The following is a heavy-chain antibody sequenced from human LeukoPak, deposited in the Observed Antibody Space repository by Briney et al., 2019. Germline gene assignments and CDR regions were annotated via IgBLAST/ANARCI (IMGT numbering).Heavy chain of an antibody. CDR3: ARDLRYCSSTSCYYYFDY. D-gene: IGHD2-2*01. CDR1: GGTFSSYA. Sequence: ASVKVSCKTSGGTFSSYAISWVRQAPGHGLKWMGGIIPIFGTANYAQKFQGRVTITADESTSTAYMELSSLRSEDTAVYYCARDLRYCSSTSCYYYFDYWGQGTLVTVSS. CDR2: IIPIFGTA. J-gene: IGHJ4*02. V-gene: IGHV1-69*13.